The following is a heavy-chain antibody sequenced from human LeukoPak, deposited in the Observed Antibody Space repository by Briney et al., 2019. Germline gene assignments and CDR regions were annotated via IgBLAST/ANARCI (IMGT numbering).Heavy chain of an antibody. CDR2: IYYSGST. CDR3: ARIPRSFGMYMDV. CDR1: GGSISSGDYY. J-gene: IGHJ6*02. Sequence: PSETLSLTCTVSGGSISSGDYYWSWIRQPPGKGLEWIGYIYYSGSTYYNPSLKSRATISVDTSKNQFSLKLSSVTAADTAVYYCARIPRSFGMYMDVWGQGTTVTVSS. V-gene: IGHV4-30-4*02. D-gene: IGHD2-15*01.